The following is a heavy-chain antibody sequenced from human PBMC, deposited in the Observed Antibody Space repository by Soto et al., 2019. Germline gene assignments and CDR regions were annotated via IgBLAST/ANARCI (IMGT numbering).Heavy chain of an antibody. D-gene: IGHD6-6*01. CDR1: GGSISSGGYS. CDR3: ARERSSHWFDP. CDR2: IYHSRST. V-gene: IGHV4-30-2*05. J-gene: IGHJ5*02. Sequence: SATLSLTCAVSGGSISSGGYSWSWIRQPPGKGLEWIGYIYHSRSTYYNPSLKSRVTISIDTSKNQFSLMLTSVTAADTALYYCARERSSHWFDPWGQGTLVTVSS.